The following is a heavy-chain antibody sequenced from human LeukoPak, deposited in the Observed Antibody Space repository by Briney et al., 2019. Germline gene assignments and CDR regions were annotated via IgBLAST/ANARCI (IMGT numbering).Heavy chain of an antibody. Sequence: GGTLRLSCAASGFTFSSYAMSWVRQAPGKGLEWVSAISGSGGSTYYADSVKGRFTISRDNSKNTLYLQMNSLRAEDTAVYYCAKVDTMIVVAGIFDYWGQGTLVTVSS. D-gene: IGHD3-22*01. CDR2: ISGSGGST. CDR3: AKVDTMIVVAGIFDY. J-gene: IGHJ4*02. CDR1: GFTFSSYA. V-gene: IGHV3-23*01.